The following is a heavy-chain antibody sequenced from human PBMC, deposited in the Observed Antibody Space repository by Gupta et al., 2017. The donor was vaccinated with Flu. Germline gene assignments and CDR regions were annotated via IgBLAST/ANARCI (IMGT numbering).Heavy chain of an antibody. CDR3: ARDGGYTYAPSFDY. Sequence: GMHWVRQVPGKGLEWVAVLYYDGSKKFYADTAKGRFTVTRDNSKNTLYLHMENLTAEDTAVYYCARDGGYTYAPSFDYWGQGTLVTVSS. D-gene: IGHD5-18*01. CDR2: LYYDGSKK. J-gene: IGHJ4*02. V-gene: IGHV3-33*01. CDR1: G.